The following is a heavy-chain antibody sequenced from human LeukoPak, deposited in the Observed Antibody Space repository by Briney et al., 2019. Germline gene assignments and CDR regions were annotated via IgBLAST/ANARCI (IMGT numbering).Heavy chain of an antibody. Sequence: GGSLRLSCAASGFNFSSYWMNWVRQAPGKVLEWVANIKQDGSEKYYVDSVKGRFTISRDNAKNSLYLQMNSLRAEDTAVYYCARDGYSSGWQDYWGQGTLVTVSS. CDR2: IKQDGSEK. J-gene: IGHJ4*02. CDR1: GFNFSSYW. V-gene: IGHV3-7*01. D-gene: IGHD6-19*01. CDR3: ARDGYSSGWQDY.